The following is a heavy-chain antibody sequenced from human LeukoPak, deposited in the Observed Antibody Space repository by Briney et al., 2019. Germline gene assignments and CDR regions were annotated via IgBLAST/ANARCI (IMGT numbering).Heavy chain of an antibody. CDR1: GFTFSSYA. CDR3: ARDPQGSSGWYPHYYGMDV. Sequence: GGSLRLSCAASGFTFSSYAMSWIRQAPGKGLEWVSYISSSGSTIYYADSVKGRFTISRDNAKNSLYLQMNSLRAEDTAVYYCARDPQGSSGWYPHYYGMDVWGQGTTVTVSS. D-gene: IGHD6-19*01. V-gene: IGHV3-11*01. CDR2: ISSSGSTI. J-gene: IGHJ6*02.